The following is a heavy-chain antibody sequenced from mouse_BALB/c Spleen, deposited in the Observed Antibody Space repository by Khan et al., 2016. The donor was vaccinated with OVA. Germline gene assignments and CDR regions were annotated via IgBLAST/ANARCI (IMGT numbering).Heavy chain of an antibody. CDR3: ARAAAWFAY. CDR1: GYTFTSYW. Sequence: QVQLKESGAELAKPGAPVKMSCKASGYTFTSYWMHWVKQRPGQGLEWIGYINPSTGYTEYNQKFKDKATLTADKSSSTAYMQLSSLTSEDSAVYYCARAAAWFAYWGQGTLVTVSA. J-gene: IGHJ3*01. V-gene: IGHV1-7*01. CDR2: INPSTGYT.